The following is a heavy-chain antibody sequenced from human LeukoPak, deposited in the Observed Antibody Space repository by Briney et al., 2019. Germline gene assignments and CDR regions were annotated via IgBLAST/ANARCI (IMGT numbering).Heavy chain of an antibody. Sequence: GGSLRLSCAASGFTFSDYEMNWVRQAPGKGLEWISYISTAGSTEYYADSVKGRFTISRDNSKNTLYLQMNSLRAEDTAVYYCVRDRGIASTGGYGMDVWGQGTTVTVSS. V-gene: IGHV3-48*03. J-gene: IGHJ6*02. D-gene: IGHD6-13*01. CDR2: ISTAGSTE. CDR3: VRDRGIASTGGYGMDV. CDR1: GFTFSDYE.